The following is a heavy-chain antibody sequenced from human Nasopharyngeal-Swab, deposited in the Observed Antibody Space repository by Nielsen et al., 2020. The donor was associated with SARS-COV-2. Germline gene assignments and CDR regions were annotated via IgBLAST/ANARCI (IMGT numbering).Heavy chain of an antibody. D-gene: IGHD2-21*02. CDR2: IRSKGNNYAT. CDR3: TRCGGGCYSGRDY. CDR1: GFTFSDSA. J-gene: IGHJ4*02. V-gene: IGHV3-73*01. Sequence: GESLKISCAASGFTFSDSAIHWVRQDSGKGLEWVGRIRSKGNNYATAYAASVKGRFIIFRDDPTNTAYLQMNSLKTEDTAVYYCTRCGGGCYSGRDYWGQGTLVTVSS.